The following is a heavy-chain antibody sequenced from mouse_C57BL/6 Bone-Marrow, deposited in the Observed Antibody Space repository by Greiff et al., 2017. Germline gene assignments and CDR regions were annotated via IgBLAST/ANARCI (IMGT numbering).Heavy chain of an antibody. J-gene: IGHJ4*01. V-gene: IGHV3-6*01. CDR1: GYSITSGYY. CDR3: ARGKEYSNYAMDD. CDR2: ISYDGSN. D-gene: IGHD2-5*01. Sequence: EVQVVESGPGLVKPSQSLSLTCSVTGYSITSGYYWNWIRQFPGNKLEWMGYISYDGSNNYNPSLKNRISITRDTSKNQFFLKLNSVTTEDTATYYCARGKEYSNYAMDDWGQGTSVTVSS.